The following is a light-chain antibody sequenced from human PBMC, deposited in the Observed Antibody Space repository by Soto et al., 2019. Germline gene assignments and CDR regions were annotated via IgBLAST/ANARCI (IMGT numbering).Light chain of an antibody. J-gene: IGLJ3*02. CDR1: SSNIGSNY. CDR3: STWDASLSGPV. CDR2: SNN. V-gene: IGLV1-47*02. Sequence: QSVLTQPPTASGTPGQRVIISCSGSSSNIGSNYVFWYQQFPGTAPKLLISSNNQRASGVPDRFSGSRSGTSGSLAISGLRSEDEADHYCSTWDASLSGPVFGGGTKVTVL.